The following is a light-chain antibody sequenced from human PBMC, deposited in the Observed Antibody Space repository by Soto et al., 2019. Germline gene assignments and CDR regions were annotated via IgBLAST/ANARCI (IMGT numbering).Light chain of an antibody. CDR3: QQYGSSIT. CDR1: QSVPRSY. Sequence: EIVLTQSPGTLSLSPGERATLSCRASQSVPRSYLAWYQQKPGQAPRLLIYGTSSRATGIPDRFSGSWSGTDFTLTISRLEPEDVTVFYCQQYGSSITFGQGTRLEIK. J-gene: IGKJ5*01. CDR2: GTS. V-gene: IGKV3-20*01.